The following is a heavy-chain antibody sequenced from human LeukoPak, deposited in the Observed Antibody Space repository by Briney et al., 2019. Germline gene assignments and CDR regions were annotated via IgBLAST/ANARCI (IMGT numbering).Heavy chain of an antibody. CDR3: AKDQSRITMIVVVITGYYFDY. Sequence: TGGSLRLSCAASGFTFSNYAMNWVRQAPGKGLEWVSGISDSGGGTYYGDSVKGRVTISRDNSKNTLYLQMNSLRAEDTAVYYCAKDQSRITMIVVVITGYYFDYWGQGTLVTVSS. CDR1: GFTFSNYA. V-gene: IGHV3-23*01. J-gene: IGHJ4*02. CDR2: ISDSGGGT. D-gene: IGHD3-22*01.